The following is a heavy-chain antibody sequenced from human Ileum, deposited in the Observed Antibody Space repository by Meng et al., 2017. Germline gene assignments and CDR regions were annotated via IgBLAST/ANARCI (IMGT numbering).Heavy chain of an antibody. CDR2: ISWDGGST. CDR3: AKDGYFFGSGCYCDY. Sequence: GESLKISCAASGFTFDDYTMHWVRQVPGKGLEWVSLISWDGGSTFYADSVKGRFTISRDNSKNSLYLQMNSLRAEDTALYYCAKDGYFFGSGCYCDYWGQGTLVTVSS. V-gene: IGHV3-43*01. J-gene: IGHJ4*02. CDR1: GFTFDDYT. D-gene: IGHD3-10*01.